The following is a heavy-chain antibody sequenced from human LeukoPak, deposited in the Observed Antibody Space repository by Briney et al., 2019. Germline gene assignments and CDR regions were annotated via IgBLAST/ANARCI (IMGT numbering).Heavy chain of an antibody. CDR2: ISYDGSDK. V-gene: IGHV3-30-3*01. CDR1: GFTFSSYA. CDR3: ARGRYYYDTSGYFDY. Sequence: TGGSLRLSCAASGFTFSSYAIHWVRQAPGKGLEWVALISYDGSDKYYADSVKGRFTISRDNSKNTLYLQMNSLRAEDMAIYYCARGRYYYDTSGYFDYWGQGTLVTVSS. D-gene: IGHD3-22*01. J-gene: IGHJ4*02.